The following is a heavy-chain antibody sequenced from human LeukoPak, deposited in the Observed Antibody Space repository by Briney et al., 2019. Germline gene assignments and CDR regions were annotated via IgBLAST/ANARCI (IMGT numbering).Heavy chain of an antibody. V-gene: IGHV3-49*04. Sequence: GGSLRLSCTTSGLTFVDNAMSWVRRAPGKGLEWVGFIRNKGNGGTTEYAASVKGRFTISRDDSESITYLQMSSLRTEDTAVYYCTTGSYHESSGYRFDYWGQGTLVTVSS. J-gene: IGHJ4*02. CDR2: IRNKGNGGTT. CDR1: GLTFVDNA. D-gene: IGHD3-22*01. CDR3: TTGSYHESSGYRFDY.